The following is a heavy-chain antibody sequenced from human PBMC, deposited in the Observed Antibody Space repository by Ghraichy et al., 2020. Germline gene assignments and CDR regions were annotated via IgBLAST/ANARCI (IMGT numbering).Heavy chain of an antibody. CDR1: GYSISSGYY. CDR3: ARERQSSSWYPPPRNNWFDP. CDR2: IYHSGST. D-gene: IGHD6-13*01. Sequence: SETLSLTCTVSGYSISSGYYWGWIRQPPGKGLEWIGSIYHSGSTYYNPSLKSRVTISVDTSKNQFSLKLSSVTAADTAVYYCARERQSSSWYPPPRNNWFDPWGQGTLVTVSS. V-gene: IGHV4-38-2*02. J-gene: IGHJ5*02.